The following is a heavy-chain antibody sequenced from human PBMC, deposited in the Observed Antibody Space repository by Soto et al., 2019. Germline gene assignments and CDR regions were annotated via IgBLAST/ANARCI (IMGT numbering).Heavy chain of an antibody. CDR2: IFSNDEK. CDR3: ARIAQDFWSGYPPQFDY. J-gene: IGHJ4*02. Sequence: QVTLKESGPVLVKPTETLTLTCTVSGFSLSNARMGVSWIRQPPGKALEWLAHIFSNDEKSYSTSLKSRLTISKDTSKSQVVLTMTNMDPVDTATYYCARIAQDFWSGYPPQFDYWGQGTLVTVSS. CDR1: GFSLSNARMG. D-gene: IGHD3-3*01. V-gene: IGHV2-26*01.